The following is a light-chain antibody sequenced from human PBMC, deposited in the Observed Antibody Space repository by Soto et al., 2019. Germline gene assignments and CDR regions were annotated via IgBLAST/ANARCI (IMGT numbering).Light chain of an antibody. CDR3: QQYGSSPYT. V-gene: IGKV3-20*01. Sequence: EIVMTQSPAILSLSPGERAALSCRASQSVRDSFLAWYQQKPGQSPRLLIYAATSRATGIPERFSGSGSETDFTLTIYRLEPEDFAVYYCQQYGSSPYTFGQGTKLEIK. CDR1: QSVRDSF. CDR2: AAT. J-gene: IGKJ2*01.